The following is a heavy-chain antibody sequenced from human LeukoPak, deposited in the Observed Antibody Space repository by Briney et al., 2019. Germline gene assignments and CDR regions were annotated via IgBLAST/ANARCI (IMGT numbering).Heavy chain of an antibody. J-gene: IGHJ1*01. V-gene: IGHV1-18*04. D-gene: IGHD3-9*01. CDR2: ISAYNGNT. Sequence: ASVKVSFTASGYTFTIYGISWVRQAPGQGLEWMGWISAYNGNTNYAQKLQGRVTMTTDTSTSTAYMELRSLRSDDTAVYYCARVNYDILTGYQRAEYFQHWGQGTLVTVSS. CDR3: ARVNYDILTGYQRAEYFQH. CDR1: GYTFTIYG.